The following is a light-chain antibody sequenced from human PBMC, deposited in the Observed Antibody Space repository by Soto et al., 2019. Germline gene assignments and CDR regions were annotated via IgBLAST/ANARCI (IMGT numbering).Light chain of an antibody. CDR2: GVS. CDR1: SSDVGDYNY. Sequence: QSVLTQPASVSGSPGQSITISCTGTSSDVGDYNYVSWYQQHPGKAPKLMIYGVSNRPSGVSNRFSASKSGNTASLTISGLQAEDEADYYCSSYTSSSTFYVFGTGTKVTV. CDR3: SSYTSSSTFYV. J-gene: IGLJ1*01. V-gene: IGLV2-14*01.